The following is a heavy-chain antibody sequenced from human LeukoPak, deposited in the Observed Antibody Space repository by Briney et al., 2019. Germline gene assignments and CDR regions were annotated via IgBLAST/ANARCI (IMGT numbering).Heavy chain of an antibody. CDR1: RFYFSTYD. V-gene: IGHV3-48*03. J-gene: IGHJ4*02. Sequence: RGSLRLSCTASRFYFSTYDMNWVRQVPGKGLEWVSYIDSSASTTYYAGSVQGRFTISRDNAKNSLYLQMRSLRVEDTAFYYCASAHGGSGYDRPFDYWGQGTLVTVSS. D-gene: IGHD5-12*01. CDR3: ASAHGGSGYDRPFDY. CDR2: IDSSASTT.